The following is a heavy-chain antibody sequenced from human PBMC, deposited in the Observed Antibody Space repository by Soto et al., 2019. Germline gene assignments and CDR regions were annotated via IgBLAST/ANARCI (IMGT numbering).Heavy chain of an antibody. J-gene: IGHJ6*02. V-gene: IGHV1-18*01. CDR1: GYSFTSYG. D-gene: IGHD2-2*01. CDR3: ASAMLLCLVIATGMAV. Sequence: QVQLVQSGPEVKKPGASVKVSCKASGYSFTSYGISWVRQAPGQGLEWMGWISAHNGNTNYAQKFQGRATMTTDTSPPTASMDLRNLRSDATAVYSCASAMLLCLVIATGMAVWAPGTTITVSS. CDR2: ISAHNGNT.